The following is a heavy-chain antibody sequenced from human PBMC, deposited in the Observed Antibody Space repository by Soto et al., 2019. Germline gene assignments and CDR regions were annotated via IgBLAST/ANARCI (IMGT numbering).Heavy chain of an antibody. CDR2: ISSSSSYI. V-gene: IGHV3-21*04. J-gene: IGHJ5*02. Sequence: GGSLRLSCAASGFTFSSYSMNWVRQAPGKGLEWVSSISSSSSYIYYADSVKGRFTISRDNAKNSLYLQMNSLRAEDTALYYCAKDGYYDSSGYPNWFDPWGQGTLVTVSS. D-gene: IGHD3-22*01. CDR3: AKDGYYDSSGYPNWFDP. CDR1: GFTFSSYS.